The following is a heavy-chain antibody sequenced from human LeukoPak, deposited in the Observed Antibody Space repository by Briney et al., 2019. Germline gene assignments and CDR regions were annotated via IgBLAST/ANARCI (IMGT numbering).Heavy chain of an antibody. CDR1: GGSFSGYY. CDR2: INHSGST. Sequence: SETLSLTCAVYGGSFSGYYWSWIRQPPGKGLEWIGEINHSGSTNYNPSLKSRVTISVDTSKNQFSLKLSSVTAADTAVYYCARGSSGYYYVWFDHWGQGTLVTVSS. J-gene: IGHJ5*02. D-gene: IGHD3-22*01. CDR3: ARGSSGYYYVWFDH. V-gene: IGHV4-34*01.